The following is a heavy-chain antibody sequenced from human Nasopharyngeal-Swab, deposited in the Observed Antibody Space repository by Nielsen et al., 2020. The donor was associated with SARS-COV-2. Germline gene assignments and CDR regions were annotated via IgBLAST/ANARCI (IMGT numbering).Heavy chain of an antibody. Sequence: SETLSLTCTVSGGSISSSSYYWGWIRQPPGKGLEWIGSIYYSGSTYYNPSLKSRVTISVDTSKNQFSLKLSSVTAADTAVYYCASCSSTSCPLKMDVWGQGTTVTVSS. CDR3: ASCSSTSCPLKMDV. CDR2: IYYSGST. D-gene: IGHD2-2*01. J-gene: IGHJ6*02. V-gene: IGHV4-39*01. CDR1: GGSISSSSYY.